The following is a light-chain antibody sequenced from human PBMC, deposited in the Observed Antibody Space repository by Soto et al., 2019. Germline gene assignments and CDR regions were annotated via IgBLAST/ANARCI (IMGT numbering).Light chain of an antibody. Sequence: LTQSPATLSLSPGERATLSCRASQSINRHLAWYRQKPGQAPRLLIYDASNRATGIPARFSGSGSGTDFTLTISSLEPEDFGVYYCQQRSNWPPVTFGGGTKVDIK. CDR1: QSINRH. CDR2: DAS. J-gene: IGKJ4*01. V-gene: IGKV3-11*01. CDR3: QQRSNWPPVT.